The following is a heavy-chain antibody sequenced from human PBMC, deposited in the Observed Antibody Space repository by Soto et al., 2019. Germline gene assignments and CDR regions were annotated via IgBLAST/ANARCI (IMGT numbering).Heavy chain of an antibody. CDR3: ARDVSIAAALYDY. J-gene: IGHJ4*02. V-gene: IGHV1-3*01. Sequence: GAPVKVSSKASGYAFTSCARRWVRQAPGQRLEWMGWINAGNGNTKYSQKFQGRVTITRDTSASTAYMELSSLRSEDTAVYYCARDVSIAAALYDYWGQGTLVTVSS. CDR1: GYAFTSCA. CDR2: INAGNGNT. D-gene: IGHD6-13*01.